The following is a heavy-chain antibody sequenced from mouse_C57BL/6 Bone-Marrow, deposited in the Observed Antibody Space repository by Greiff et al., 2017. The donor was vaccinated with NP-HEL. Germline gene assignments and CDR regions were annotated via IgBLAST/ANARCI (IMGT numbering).Heavy chain of an antibody. V-gene: IGHV1-81*01. CDR1: GYTFTSYG. CDR3: ARGPYYGSRYWYFDV. CDR2: IYPRSGNT. J-gene: IGHJ1*03. Sequence: VQGVESGAELARPGASVKLSCKASGYTFTSYGISWVKQRTGQGLEWIGEIYPRSGNTYYNEKFKGKATLTADKSSSTAYMELRSLTSEDSAVYFCARGPYYGSRYWYFDVWGTGTTVTVSS. D-gene: IGHD1-1*01.